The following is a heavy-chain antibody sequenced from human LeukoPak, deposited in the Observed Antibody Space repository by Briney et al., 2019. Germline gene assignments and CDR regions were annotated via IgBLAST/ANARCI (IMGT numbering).Heavy chain of an antibody. CDR1: GGSISSYY. Sequence: SETLSLTCTDSGGSISSYYWSWIRQPPGKGLEWIGYIYYSGSTNYNPSLKSRVTISVDTSKNQFSLKLSSVTAADTAVYYCARGAGWLPDYWGQGTLVTVSS. CDR3: ARGAGWLPDY. V-gene: IGHV4-59*01. D-gene: IGHD5-24*01. CDR2: IYYSGST. J-gene: IGHJ4*02.